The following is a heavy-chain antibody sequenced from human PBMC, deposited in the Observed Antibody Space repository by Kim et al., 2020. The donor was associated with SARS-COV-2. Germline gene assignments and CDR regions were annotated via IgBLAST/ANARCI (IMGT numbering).Heavy chain of an antibody. J-gene: IGHJ5*02. D-gene: IGHD6-19*01. V-gene: IGHV5-51*01. Sequence: PSFQGQVTISADKSISTAYLQWSSLKASDTAMYYCARVPSSFGSGWNWFDPWGQGTLVTVSS. CDR3: ARVPSSFGSGWNWFDP.